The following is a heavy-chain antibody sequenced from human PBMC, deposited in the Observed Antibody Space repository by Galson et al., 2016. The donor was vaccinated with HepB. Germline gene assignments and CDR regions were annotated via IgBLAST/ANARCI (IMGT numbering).Heavy chain of an antibody. CDR1: GFTFDNYP. CDR3: AKDMTAWAAGFFDF. CDR2: ISWDGAHT. Sequence: LRLSCAASGFTFDNYPMHWVRRLPGKGLEWVSLISWDGAHTYYSDSVKGRFTISRDNSKNSLYLEMKSLRMEDTALYFCAKDMTAWAAGFFDFWGPGTLVTVSS. J-gene: IGHJ4*02. V-gene: IGHV3-43*01. D-gene: IGHD2-21*01.